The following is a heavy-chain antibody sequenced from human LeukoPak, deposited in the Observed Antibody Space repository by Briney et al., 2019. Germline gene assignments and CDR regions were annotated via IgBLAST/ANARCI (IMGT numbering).Heavy chain of an antibody. CDR3: ARDLGSFDP. CDR2: INTDGSNT. Sequence: GGSLILSCAASGFTFSRYWMHWVRQGSGKGLVWVSRINTDGSNTSYADSVKGRFTISRDNAKNTLYLQMNSLRAEDTAVYYCARDLGSFDPWGQGTLVTVSS. J-gene: IGHJ5*02. V-gene: IGHV3-74*01. CDR1: GFTFSRYW.